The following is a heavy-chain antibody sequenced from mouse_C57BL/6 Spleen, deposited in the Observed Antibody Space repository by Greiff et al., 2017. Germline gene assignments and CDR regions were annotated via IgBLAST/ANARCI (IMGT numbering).Heavy chain of an antibody. CDR3: AREAY. CDR1: GYTFTSYW. CDR2: IDPSDSYT. Sequence: VQLQQPGAELVMPGASVKLSCKASGYTFTSYWMHWVKQRPGHGLEWIGEIDPSDSYTNYNQKFKGKSTLTVDKSSSTAYMQLSSLTSEDSAVYYCAREAYWGQGTLVTVSA. V-gene: IGHV1-69*01. J-gene: IGHJ3*01.